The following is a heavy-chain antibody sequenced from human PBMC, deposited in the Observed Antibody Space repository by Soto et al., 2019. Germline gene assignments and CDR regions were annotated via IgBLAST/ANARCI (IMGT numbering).Heavy chain of an antibody. CDR2: IYDSGST. CDR3: ARDNGVGP. CDR1: GGSISSGDYY. D-gene: IGHD2-8*01. Sequence: QVQLQESGPGLVKPSQTLSLTCTVSGGSISSGDYYWSWIRQPPGKGLEWIGYIYDSGSTYYNSSLKSRVNITLATSKNQFSLTLTSVTAADTAVYYCARDNGVGPWGQGTLVTVSS. J-gene: IGHJ5*02. V-gene: IGHV4-30-4*01.